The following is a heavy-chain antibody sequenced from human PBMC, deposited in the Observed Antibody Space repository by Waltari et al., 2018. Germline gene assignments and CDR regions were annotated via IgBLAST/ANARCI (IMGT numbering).Heavy chain of an antibody. J-gene: IGHJ6*02. V-gene: IGHV1-69*08. CDR2: IIPILGIA. CDR1: GGTFSSYT. Sequence: QVQLVQSGAEVKKPGSSVKVSCKASGGTFSSYTISWVRQAPGQGLEWMGRIIPILGIANYAQKFQGRVTITADKSTSTAYMELSSLRSDDTAVYYCARDNVGSGSPLGVYGMDVWGQGTTVTVSS. CDR3: ARDNVGSGSPLGVYGMDV. D-gene: IGHD3-3*01.